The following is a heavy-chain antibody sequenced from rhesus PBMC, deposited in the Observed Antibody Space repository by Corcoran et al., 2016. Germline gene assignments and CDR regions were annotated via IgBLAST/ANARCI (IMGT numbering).Heavy chain of an antibody. CDR1: GFTFSSYG. D-gene: IGHD1-1*01. CDR3: AKYRFDY. CDR2: INSGGGST. Sequence: EVQLVETGGGLVQPGGSLKLSCAASGFTFSSYGMSWVRQAPGKGLEWVSAINSGGGSTYTADSVNGRFTISRDNSKDTLSLQMNSLRAEDTAVYYCAKYRFDYWGQGVLVTVSS. V-gene: IGHV3S5*01. J-gene: IGHJ4*01.